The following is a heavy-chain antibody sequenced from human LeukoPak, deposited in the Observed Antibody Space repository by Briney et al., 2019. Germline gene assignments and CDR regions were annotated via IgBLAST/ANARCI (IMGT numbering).Heavy chain of an antibody. CDR3: GRRHSSNWPFDY. CDR1: GFTFSDYY. CDR2: ISGSGSTI. D-gene: IGHD6-13*01. V-gene: IGHV3-11*01. Sequence: GGSLRPSCAASGFTFSDYYMTWIRQAPGKGPEWVSYISGSGSTIYYADSVKGRFTISRDNAKNSLYLQMNSLRAEDTAVYYCGRRHSSNWPFDYWGQGTLVTVSS. J-gene: IGHJ4*02.